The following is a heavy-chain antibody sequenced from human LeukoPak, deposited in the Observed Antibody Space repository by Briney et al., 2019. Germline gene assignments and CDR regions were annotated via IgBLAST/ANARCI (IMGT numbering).Heavy chain of an antibody. CDR2: IRGKANDYAT. Sequence: GGSLRLSCAASGFTFSSYSMNWVRQAPGKGLEWVGRIRGKANDYATGYSASVKGRFTISRDDSKNTAYLQMDSLKTEDTAVYYCTRQEVGARFDYWGHGTLVTVSS. V-gene: IGHV3-73*01. CDR3: TRQEVGARFDY. J-gene: IGHJ4*01. CDR1: GFTFSSYS. D-gene: IGHD5-12*01.